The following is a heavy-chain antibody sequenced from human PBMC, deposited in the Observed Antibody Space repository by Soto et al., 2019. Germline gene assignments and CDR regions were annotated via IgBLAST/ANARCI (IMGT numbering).Heavy chain of an antibody. D-gene: IGHD3-3*01. Sequence: QVQLVESGGGVVQPGRSLRLSCAASGFTFSTYGMHWVRQAPGKVLEWVAVISYDASNKYYADSVKGRFTISRDNSKNTLYLQMNSLRAEDTAVYYCAKGPDVYDFWSGYYNNWFDPWGQGPLVTVSS. V-gene: IGHV3-30*18. CDR3: AKGPDVYDFWSGYYNNWFDP. CDR2: ISYDASNK. J-gene: IGHJ5*02. CDR1: GFTFSTYG.